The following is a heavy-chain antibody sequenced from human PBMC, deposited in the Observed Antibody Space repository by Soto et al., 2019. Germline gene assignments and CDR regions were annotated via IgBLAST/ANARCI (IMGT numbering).Heavy chain of an antibody. CDR2: IYYSGST. J-gene: IGHJ4*02. CDR3: ARGPYYDILTGYYMAADY. CDR1: GGSISSYY. D-gene: IGHD3-9*01. V-gene: IGHV4-59*01. Sequence: QVQLQESGPGLVKPSETLSLTCTVSGGSISSYYWSWIRQPPGKGLEWIGYIYYSGSTNYNPSLKSRVTISVDTSKNQFSLKLSSVTAADTAVYYCARGPYYDILTGYYMAADYWGQGTLVTVSS.